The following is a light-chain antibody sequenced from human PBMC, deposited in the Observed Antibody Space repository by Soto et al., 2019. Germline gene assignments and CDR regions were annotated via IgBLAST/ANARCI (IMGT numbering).Light chain of an antibody. CDR3: SSYSSKTPPYV. CDR1: SSDIGGYNY. Sequence: SALAQPASVSGSPGQSITISCTGGSSDIGGYNYVSWYQQHPGRAPRLLILEVTNRPSGVPDRFSGSKSGNTASLIIRGLQAEDEADYFCSSYSSKTPPYVFGTGTKATVL. J-gene: IGLJ1*01. CDR2: EVT. V-gene: IGLV2-14*01.